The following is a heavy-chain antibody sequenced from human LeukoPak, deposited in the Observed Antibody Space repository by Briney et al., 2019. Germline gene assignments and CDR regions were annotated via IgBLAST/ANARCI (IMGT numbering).Heavy chain of an antibody. CDR1: GFTFSSYA. J-gene: IGHJ3*02. CDR3: AKVSVGFHPIGGDSHHDDAFDT. Sequence: GGSLRLSCAASGFTFSSYAMSWVRQARGKGLEWVSAISGSGGSTYYADSVKGRFTISRDNSKNTLYLQMNSLRAEDTAVYYCAKVSVGFHPIGGDSHHDDAFDTWGQGTMVTVSS. CDR2: ISGSGGST. D-gene: IGHD2-21*01. V-gene: IGHV3-23*01.